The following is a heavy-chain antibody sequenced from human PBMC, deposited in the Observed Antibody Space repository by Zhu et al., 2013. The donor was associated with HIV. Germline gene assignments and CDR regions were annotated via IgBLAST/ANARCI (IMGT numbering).Heavy chain of an antibody. D-gene: IGHD6-13*01. CDR1: GYTFTGYY. CDR2: INPKSGGT. V-gene: IGHV1-2*02. Sequence: QVQLVQSGAEVKKPGASVKVSCKASGYTFTGYYVHWVRQAPGQGLEWMGWINPKSGGTNYAQKFQGRVTMTRDTSISTAYMELSSLRSEDTAVYYCARDAARPLDWGQGTLGPPSPQ. J-gene: IGHJ4*02. CDR3: ARDAARPLD.